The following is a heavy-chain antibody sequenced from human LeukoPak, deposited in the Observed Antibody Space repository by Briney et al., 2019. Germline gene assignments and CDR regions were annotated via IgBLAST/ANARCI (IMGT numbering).Heavy chain of an antibody. D-gene: IGHD3-22*01. Sequence: ASVKLSCNTSGYTLTLYYMHWARQAPGQGLEWMGIINPSGGSTSYAQKFQGRVTMTRDTSTSTVYMELSSLRSEDTAVYYCARSHSYYYDSSGYYSDYWGQGTLVTVSS. CDR1: GYTLTLYY. J-gene: IGHJ4*02. CDR3: ARSHSYYYDSSGYYSDY. CDR2: INPSGGST. V-gene: IGHV1-46*01.